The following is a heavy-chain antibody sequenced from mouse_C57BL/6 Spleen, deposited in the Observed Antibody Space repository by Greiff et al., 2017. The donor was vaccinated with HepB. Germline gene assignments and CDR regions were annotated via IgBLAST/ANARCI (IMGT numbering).Heavy chain of an antibody. V-gene: IGHV1-55*01. D-gene: IGHD2-3*01. CDR3: ARSDLVYDGYYENFDV. CDR1: GYTFTSYW. Sequence: VQLQQPGAELVKPGASVKMSCKASGYTFTSYWITWVKQRPGQGLEWIGDIYPGSGSTNYNEKFKSKATLTVDTSSSTAYMQLSSLTSEDSAVYYCARSDLVYDGYYENFDVWGTGTTVTVSS. J-gene: IGHJ1*03. CDR2: IYPGSGST.